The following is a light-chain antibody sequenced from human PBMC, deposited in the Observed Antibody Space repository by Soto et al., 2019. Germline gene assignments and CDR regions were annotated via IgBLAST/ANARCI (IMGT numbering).Light chain of an antibody. Sequence: QSALTQPPSASGSPGQSVTISCTGASSDVGGYHYVSWYQQHPGQAPKLIIYEVSKRPSGVPDRFSGSKSGNTASLTVSGLQAEDEAHYYCGSNKGNNLVFGGGTKLTVL. CDR2: EVS. CDR3: GSNKGNNLV. V-gene: IGLV2-8*01. J-gene: IGLJ2*01. CDR1: SSDVGGYHY.